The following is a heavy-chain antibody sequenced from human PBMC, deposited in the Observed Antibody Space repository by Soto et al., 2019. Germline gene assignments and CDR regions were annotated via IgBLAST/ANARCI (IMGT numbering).Heavy chain of an antibody. Sequence: PSETLSLTCSVSSGSISTSGYYWGWIRQPPGTGLEWIGGISYSGCTYYNPSLKSRLTISVDTSKNHFSLKLTSVTAADTAVYFCARRGSRLSVAVAAFDYWSQGTLVTVSS. CDR3: ARRGSRLSVAVAAFDY. V-gene: IGHV4-39*02. CDR2: ISYSGCT. CDR1: SGSISTSGYY. J-gene: IGHJ4*02. D-gene: IGHD6-19*01.